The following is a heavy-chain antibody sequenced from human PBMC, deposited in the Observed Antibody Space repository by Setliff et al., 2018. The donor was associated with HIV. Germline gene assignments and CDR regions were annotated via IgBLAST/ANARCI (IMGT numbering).Heavy chain of an antibody. CDR3: ASPNSSGWVHVAFDI. J-gene: IGHJ3*02. Sequence: ASVKVSCKASGYTFTSYYIHCVRQAPGQGPEWMGIINPNGGSTNYAQKFQGRVAMTADTSTNTVYMELSSLRSEDTAIYYCASPNSSGWVHVAFDIWGQGTMVTVSS. V-gene: IGHV1-46*01. CDR2: INPNGGST. CDR1: GYTFTSYY. D-gene: IGHD6-19*01.